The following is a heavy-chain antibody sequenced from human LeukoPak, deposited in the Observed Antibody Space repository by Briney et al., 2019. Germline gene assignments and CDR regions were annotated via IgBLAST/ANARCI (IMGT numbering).Heavy chain of an antibody. V-gene: IGHV4-34*01. J-gene: IGHJ4*02. Sequence: SETLSLTCAVYGGSFSGYYWSWIRQPPGKGLEWIGEINHSGSTNYNPSLKSRVTISVDTSKNQFSLKLSSVTAADTAVYYCARHEYYDFWSGYLFDYWGQGTLVTVSS. D-gene: IGHD3-3*01. CDR3: ARHEYYDFWSGYLFDY. CDR1: GGSFSGYY. CDR2: INHSGST.